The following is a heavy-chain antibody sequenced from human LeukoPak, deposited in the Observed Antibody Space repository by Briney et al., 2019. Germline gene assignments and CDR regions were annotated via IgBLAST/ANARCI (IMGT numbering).Heavy chain of an antibody. CDR3: ARGRGDYYGSGGRLYYFDY. V-gene: IGHV4-34*01. CDR1: GGSFSGYY. D-gene: IGHD3-10*01. J-gene: IGHJ4*02. CDR2: INHSGST. Sequence: PSETLSLTCAVYGGSFSGYYWCWIRQPPGKGLEWMGEINHSGSTNYNPSLKSRVTISVDTSKNQFSMKLSSVTAADTAVYYCARGRGDYYGSGGRLYYFDYWGQGTLVTVSS.